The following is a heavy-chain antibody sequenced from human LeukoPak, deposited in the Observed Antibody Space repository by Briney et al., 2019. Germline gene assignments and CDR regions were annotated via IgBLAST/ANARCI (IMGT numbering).Heavy chain of an antibody. V-gene: IGHV4-4*07. CDR3: ARDWMDSSSWFRWYFDL. D-gene: IGHD6-13*01. J-gene: IGHJ2*01. Sequence: SKTLSLTCTVSGSSFSSSYWSWIRQPAGKGLEWIGRIYASGSTNYNPSFKSRITMSVDTSKNHFSLNLSSVTAADTAVYYCARDWMDSSSWFRWYFDLWGRGTLVIVSS. CDR2: IYASGST. CDR1: GSSFSSSY.